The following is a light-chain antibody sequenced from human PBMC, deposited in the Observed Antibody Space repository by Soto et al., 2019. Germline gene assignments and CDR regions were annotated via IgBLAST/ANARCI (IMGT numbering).Light chain of an antibody. J-gene: IGLJ3*02. Sequence: QSALTQPPSASGSPGQSVTISCTGTSSDVGRHNFVSWYQQHPGKAPKLMIYDVIKRPSGVPDRFSGSKSGNTASLTVSGVQAEDEADYYCSSYADSDNLVFGGGTKVTVL. CDR2: DVI. CDR3: SSYADSDNLV. V-gene: IGLV2-8*01. CDR1: SSDVGRHNF.